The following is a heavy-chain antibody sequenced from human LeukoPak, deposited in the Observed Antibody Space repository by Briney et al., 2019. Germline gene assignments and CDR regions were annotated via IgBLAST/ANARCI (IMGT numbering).Heavy chain of an antibody. D-gene: IGHD6-19*01. CDR3: ARQAIAVAGTLGSYYFDY. CDR2: ISSSGSTI. V-gene: IGHV3-11*04. CDR1: GFTFSDYY. Sequence: GGSLRLSCAASGFTFSDYYMSWIRQAPGKGLEWVSYISSSGSTIYYADSVKGRFTISRDNAKNSLYLQMNSPRAEDTAVYYCARQAIAVAGTLGSYYFDYWGQGTLVTVSS. J-gene: IGHJ4*02.